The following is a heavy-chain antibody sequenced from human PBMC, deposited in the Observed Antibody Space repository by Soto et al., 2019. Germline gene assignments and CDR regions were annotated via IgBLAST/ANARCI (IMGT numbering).Heavy chain of an antibody. D-gene: IGHD6-19*01. J-gene: IGHJ4*02. V-gene: IGHV4-39*01. Sequence: PSETLSLTCTVSGGSISSSSYYWGWIRQPPGKGLEWIGRIYYSGSTYYNPSLKSRVTISVDTSKNQFSLKLSSVTAADTPVYYCANFHPHRQSFDYWGQGTLVTVSS. CDR2: IYYSGST. CDR1: GGSISSSSYY. CDR3: ANFHPHRQSFDY.